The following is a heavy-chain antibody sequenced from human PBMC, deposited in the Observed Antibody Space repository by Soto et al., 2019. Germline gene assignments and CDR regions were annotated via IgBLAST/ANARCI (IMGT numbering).Heavy chain of an antibody. CDR1: GGSISSSSYY. V-gene: IGHV4-39*01. Sequence: QLQLQESGPGLVKPSETLSLTCTVSGGSISSSSYYWGWIRQPPGKGLEWIGSIYYSGSTYYNPSLRSRVTISVDTSKNQFSLKLSSVTAADTAVYYCARHVSRNEVRGVHAPWGQGTLVTVSS. J-gene: IGHJ5*02. CDR2: IYYSGST. CDR3: ARHVSRNEVRGVHAP. D-gene: IGHD3-10*01.